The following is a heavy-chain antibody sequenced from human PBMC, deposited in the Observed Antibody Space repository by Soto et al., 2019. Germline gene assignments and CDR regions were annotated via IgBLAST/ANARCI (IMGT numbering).Heavy chain of an antibody. CDR1: GGTFSTFG. Sequence: SVKVSCKASGGTFSTFGISWVRQAPGQGLEWMGGIIPFFGTARYSQKFEDRITITADESTNTVYMDLRSLTSEDTAIYYCAKSAPMDAGDKYYYDFWGQGALVTVPS. D-gene: IGHD4-17*01. V-gene: IGHV1-69*13. CDR2: IIPFFGTA. CDR3: AKSAPMDAGDKYYYDF. J-gene: IGHJ4*02.